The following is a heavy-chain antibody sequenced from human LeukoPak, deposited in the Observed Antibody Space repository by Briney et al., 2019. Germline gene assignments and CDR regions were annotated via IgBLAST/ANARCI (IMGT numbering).Heavy chain of an antibody. CDR3: VRDDGNDYVWGSLDY. D-gene: IGHD3-16*01. CDR2: ISSSSSTI. V-gene: IGHV3-48*02. CDR1: GFTFSDYS. J-gene: IGHJ4*02. Sequence: GGSLRLSCAASGFTFSDYSMNWVRQAPGKGLEWVSYISSSSSTIYCADSVKGRFTISRDNAKNSLYLQMNSLSDEDTAVYYCVRDDGNDYVWGSLDYWGQGTLVTVSS.